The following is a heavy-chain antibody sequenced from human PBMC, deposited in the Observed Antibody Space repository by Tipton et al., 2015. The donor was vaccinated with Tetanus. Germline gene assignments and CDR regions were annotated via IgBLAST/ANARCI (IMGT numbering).Heavy chain of an antibody. Sequence: TLSLTCSVSGGSVRSGDYQWNWIRQPPGKGLEWLAYISNSGRTNSKYSLKSRITISQDKTKNQFSLRLTSVTAADTAVYYCARANYDFPKKGPFDSWGPGALVIVSS. J-gene: IGHJ4*02. CDR2: ISNSGRT. V-gene: IGHV4-61*08. CDR1: GGSVRSGDYQ. CDR3: ARANYDFPKKGPFDS. D-gene: IGHD3-3*01.